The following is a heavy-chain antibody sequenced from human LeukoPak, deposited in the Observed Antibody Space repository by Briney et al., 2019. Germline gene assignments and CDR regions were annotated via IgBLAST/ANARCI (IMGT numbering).Heavy chain of an antibody. J-gene: IGHJ1*01. CDR2: ISSSSSYI. Sequence: GGSLRLSCAASRFTFSSYTMNWVRQAPGKGLEWVSSISSSSSYIYYADSVKGRFTISRDNGKNSLYLQMNSLRAEDTAVYYCARDLEYFQHWGQGTLVTVSS. V-gene: IGHV3-21*01. CDR3: ARDLEYFQH. CDR1: RFTFSSYT.